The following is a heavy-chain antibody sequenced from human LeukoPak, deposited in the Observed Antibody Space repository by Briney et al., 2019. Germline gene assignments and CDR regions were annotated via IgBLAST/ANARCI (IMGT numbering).Heavy chain of an antibody. CDR2: TYCRSKWYN. CDR1: GDSVSSNSAA. J-gene: IGHJ4*02. CDR3: ARAVAGSFSGVGFDY. V-gene: IGHV6-1*01. Sequence: SQTLSLTCAISGDSVSSNSAAWNWIRQSPSRGLEWLGRTYCRSKWYNDYAVSVKSRITISPDTSKNQFSLQLNSVTPEDTAVYYCARAVAGSFSGVGFDYWGQGTLVTVSS. D-gene: IGHD6-19*01.